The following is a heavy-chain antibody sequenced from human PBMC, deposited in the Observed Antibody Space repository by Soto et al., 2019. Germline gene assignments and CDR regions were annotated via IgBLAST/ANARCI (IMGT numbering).Heavy chain of an antibody. V-gene: IGHV3-30-3*01. Sequence: QVQLVESGGGVVQPGRSLRLSCAASGFTFSSYAMHWVRQAPGKGLEWVAVISYDGSNKYYADSVKGRFTISRDNSKNTLYLQMNSLRAEDTAVYYCARASGDAASWYFDLWGRGTLVTGSS. J-gene: IGHJ2*01. CDR2: ISYDGSNK. D-gene: IGHD6-25*01. CDR3: ARASGDAASWYFDL. CDR1: GFTFSSYA.